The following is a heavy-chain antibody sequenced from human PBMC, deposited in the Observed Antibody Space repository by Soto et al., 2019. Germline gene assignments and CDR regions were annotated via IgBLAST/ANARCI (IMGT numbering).Heavy chain of an antibody. CDR1: GYTFTSYY. CDR3: ARDRGGLLWFGDYYYYGMDV. V-gene: IGHV1-46*03. J-gene: IGHJ6*02. D-gene: IGHD3-10*01. CDR2: INPSGGST. Sequence: ASVKVSCKASGYTFTSYYMHWVRQAPGQGLEWMGIINPSGGSTSYAQKFQGRVTMTRDTSTSTVYMELSSLRSEDTAVYYCARDRGGLLWFGDYYYYGMDVWGQGTTVTVS.